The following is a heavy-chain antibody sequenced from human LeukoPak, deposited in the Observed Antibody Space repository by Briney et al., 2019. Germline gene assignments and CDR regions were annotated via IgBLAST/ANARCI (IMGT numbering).Heavy chain of an antibody. CDR2: INPSGGST. Sequence: ASVKVSCKASGYTFTSYYMHWVRQAPGQGLEWMGIINPSGGSTSYAQKFQGRVTMTRDMSTSTVYMELSSLRSEDTAVYYCARAADTAMVDNAFDIWGQGTMVTVSS. J-gene: IGHJ3*02. CDR3: ARAADTAMVDNAFDI. CDR1: GYTFTSYY. D-gene: IGHD5-18*01. V-gene: IGHV1-46*01.